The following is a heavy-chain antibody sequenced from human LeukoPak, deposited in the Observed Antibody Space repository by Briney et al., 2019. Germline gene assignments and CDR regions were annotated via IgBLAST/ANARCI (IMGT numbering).Heavy chain of an antibody. Sequence: GGSLRLSCAASGFTFSRYSMNWIRQAPGKGLEWVSSISSSSSNMYYADSVKGRFSISRDNAKNSLYLQMNSQRLEDTAVYYCARDSESDLWGQGALVTVSS. D-gene: IGHD6-19*01. CDR2: ISSSSSNM. CDR1: GFTFSRYS. V-gene: IGHV3-21*01. J-gene: IGHJ5*02. CDR3: ARDSESDL.